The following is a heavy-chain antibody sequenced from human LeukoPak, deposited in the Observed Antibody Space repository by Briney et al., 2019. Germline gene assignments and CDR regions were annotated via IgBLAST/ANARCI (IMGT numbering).Heavy chain of an antibody. J-gene: IGHJ4*02. CDR1: GGSFSGYF. CDR2: INHNGGT. Sequence: ASDTLSLTCAVYGGSFSGYFWSWIRQPPGKGLEWIGDINHNGGTNYNPSLKSRVTISVDTSKNQFSLKLRSVTAADTAVYYCASVRSVPRYDSSGYQLGYFDYWGQGTLVTVSS. CDR3: ASVRSVPRYDSSGYQLGYFDY. D-gene: IGHD3-22*01. V-gene: IGHV4-34*01.